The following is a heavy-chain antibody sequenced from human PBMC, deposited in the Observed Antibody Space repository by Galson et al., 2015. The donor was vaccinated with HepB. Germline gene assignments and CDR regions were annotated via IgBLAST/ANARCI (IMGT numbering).Heavy chain of an antibody. D-gene: IGHD4-17*01. CDR2: IRSKASNYAT. J-gene: IGHJ6*02. CDR3: AKDLHYGDPSLGYRYYGMDV. CDR1: GFTFSGSA. Sequence: SLRLSCAASGFTFSGSAIHWVRQTSGKGLEWVGRIRSKASNYATAYAASLKGRFTISRDKSKNTLYLQMSSLRLEDTAVYYCAKDLHYGDPSLGYRYYGMDVWGQGTTVTVSS. V-gene: IGHV3-73*01.